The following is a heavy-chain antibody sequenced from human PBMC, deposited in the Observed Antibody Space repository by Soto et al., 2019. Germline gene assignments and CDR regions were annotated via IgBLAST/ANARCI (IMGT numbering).Heavy chain of an antibody. CDR2: IKSKTDGGTT. D-gene: IGHD3-16*01. CDR3: TTDRASHEARYYYYGMDV. Sequence: GGSLRLSCAASGFTFSNAWMSWVRQAPGKGLEWVGRIKSKTDGGTTDYAAPVKGRFTISRDDSKNMLYLQMNSLKTEDTAVYYCTTDRASHEARYYYYGMDVWGQGTTVTVSS. CDR1: GFTFSNAW. J-gene: IGHJ6*02. V-gene: IGHV3-15*01.